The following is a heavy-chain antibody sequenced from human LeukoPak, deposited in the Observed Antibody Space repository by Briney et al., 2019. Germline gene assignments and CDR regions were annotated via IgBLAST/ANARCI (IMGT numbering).Heavy chain of an antibody. D-gene: IGHD3-22*01. V-gene: IGHV4-39*01. Sequence: SETPSLTCTVSGGSISSSDYYWGWIRQPPGKGLEWIGSIYYTGSTYYNPSLKSRATISVDTSKNQFSVKLDSVTAADTAVFYCARHKIPHYDNGGQTHIWSDALDIWGQGTSVTVSS. CDR3: ARHKIPHYDNGGQTHIWSDALDI. CDR2: IYYTGST. J-gene: IGHJ3*02. CDR1: GGSISSSDYY.